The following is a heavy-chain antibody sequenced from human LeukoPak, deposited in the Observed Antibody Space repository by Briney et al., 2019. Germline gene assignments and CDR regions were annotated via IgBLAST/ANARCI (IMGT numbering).Heavy chain of an antibody. CDR3: VNYGMDV. J-gene: IGHJ6*02. V-gene: IGHV3-64*01. CDR1: GFTFSMYA. CDR2: ISSDGGST. Sequence: GGSLRLSCAASGFTFSMYAMHWVRQAPGKGLEYVSAISSDGGSTYYANSVKGRFTISRDNSKNTLYLQMGSLRAEDMAVYYCVNYGMDVWGQGTTLTVSS.